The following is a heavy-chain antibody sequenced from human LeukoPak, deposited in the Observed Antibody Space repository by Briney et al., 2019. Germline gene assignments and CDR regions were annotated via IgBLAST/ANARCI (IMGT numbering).Heavy chain of an antibody. CDR3: AKDRQPHYYYYYMDV. D-gene: IGHD6-13*01. CDR1: GFTVSSNY. V-gene: IGHV3-30*18. Sequence: QPGGSLRLSCAASGFTVSSNYMSWVRQAPGKGLEWVAAISYDGSTKYYTDSVKGRFTISRDNSKNTLYLQMNSLRAEDTAVYYCAKDRQPHYYYYYMDVWGQGTTVTVSS. J-gene: IGHJ6*02. CDR2: ISYDGSTK.